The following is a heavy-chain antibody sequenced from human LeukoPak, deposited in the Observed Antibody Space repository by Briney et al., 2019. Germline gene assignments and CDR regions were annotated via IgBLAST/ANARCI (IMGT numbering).Heavy chain of an antibody. J-gene: IGHJ6*02. CDR3: ARLGLVSDSTGNHYYFYGMDV. CDR2: INPDSGGT. D-gene: IGHD2-8*02. Sequence: ASVKVSCKASGYIFTNYYIHWVRQAPGQGLEWMGWINPDSGGTTYAQKFQGRVTMTGDTPISTAYIELSSLKSDDTALYYCARLGLVSDSTGNHYYFYGMDVWGQGTSVTVSS. CDR1: GYIFTNYY. V-gene: IGHV1-2*02.